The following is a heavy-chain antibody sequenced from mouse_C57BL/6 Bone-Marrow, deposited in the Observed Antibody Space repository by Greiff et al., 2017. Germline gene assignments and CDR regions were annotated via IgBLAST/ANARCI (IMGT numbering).Heavy chain of an antibody. CDR1: GYTFTSYW. Sequence: QVQLQQPGAELVKPGASVKMSCKASGYTFTSYWITWVKQRPGQGLEWIGDIYPGSGSTNYNEKFKSKATLTVDTSSSTAYMQLSSLTTEDSAVYYCARGLWRRYYAMDYWGQGTSVTVSS. CDR3: ARGLWRRYYAMDY. CDR2: IYPGSGST. V-gene: IGHV1-55*01. D-gene: IGHD1-1*02. J-gene: IGHJ4*01.